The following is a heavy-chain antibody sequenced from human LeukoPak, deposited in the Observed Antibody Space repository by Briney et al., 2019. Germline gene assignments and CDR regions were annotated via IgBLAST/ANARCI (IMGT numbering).Heavy chain of an antibody. V-gene: IGHV3-21*01. J-gene: IGHJ6*03. CDR1: GFTFSSYS. D-gene: IGHD6-13*01. CDR3: ARDGQQLAYYYYYYMDV. CDR2: ISGSSSYI. Sequence: PGGSLRLSCAASGFTFSSYSMNWVGQAPGKGREGVPSISGSSSYIYYADSVKGRFTISRDNAKNSLYLQMNSLRAEDTAVYYCARDGQQLAYYYYYYMDVWGKGTTVTVSS.